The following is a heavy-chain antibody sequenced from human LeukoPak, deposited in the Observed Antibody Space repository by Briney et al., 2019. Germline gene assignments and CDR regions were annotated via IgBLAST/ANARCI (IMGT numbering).Heavy chain of an antibody. CDR2: IYTSGST. CDR1: GGSISSYY. V-gene: IGHV4-4*07. D-gene: IGHD3-10*01. Sequence: PSETLSLTCTVSGGSISSYYWSWIRQPAGKGLEWIGRIYTSGSTNYNPSLKSRVTISVDTSKNQFSLKLSSVTAADTAVYYCARSRHRFGELLRFDPWGQGTLVTVSS. CDR3: ARSRHRFGELLRFDP. J-gene: IGHJ5*02.